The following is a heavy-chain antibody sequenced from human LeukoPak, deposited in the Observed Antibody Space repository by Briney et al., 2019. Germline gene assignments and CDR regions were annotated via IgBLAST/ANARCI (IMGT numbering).Heavy chain of an antibody. CDR2: IKQDGSEK. CDR3: ARVVGYQYYFDF. D-gene: IGHD5-18*01. Sequence: PSETLSLTCTVSGGSISSYYWSWVRQAPGKGLEWVANIKQDGSEKYYVDSMKGRFTISRDNAKNSLYLQMNSLRAEDTAVYYCARVVGYQYYFDFWGQGTLVTVSS. V-gene: IGHV3-7*01. J-gene: IGHJ4*02. CDR1: GGSISSYY.